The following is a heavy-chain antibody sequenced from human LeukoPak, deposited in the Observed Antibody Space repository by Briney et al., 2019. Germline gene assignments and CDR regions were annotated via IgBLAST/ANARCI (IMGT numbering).Heavy chain of an antibody. CDR1: GYTFTGYQ. D-gene: IGHD6-13*01. CDR3: ARGVSPDAFDI. J-gene: IGHJ3*02. Sequence: GASVKVSCKASGYTFTGYQMHWVRQAPGQGLEWMGWINPDSGGTNYAQKFQGRVTMTRDTSISTAYMELSRLRSDDTAVYFCARGVSPDAFDIWGQGTMVTVSS. V-gene: IGHV1-2*02. CDR2: INPDSGGT.